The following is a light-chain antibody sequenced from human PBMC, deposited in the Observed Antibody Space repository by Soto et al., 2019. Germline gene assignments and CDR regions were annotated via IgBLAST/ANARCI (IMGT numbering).Light chain of an antibody. J-gene: IGLJ2*01. V-gene: IGLV2-14*01. CDR3: ASYTRTTTLV. Sequence: QSALTQPASVSGSPGQSITISCSGTRSDIGSYNYVAWYQQFPGKTPKILIYGVSNRPSGVSSRFSGSKSGNTASLTISGLQAEDEADYYCASYTRTTTLVFGGGTKLTVL. CDR1: RSDIGSYNY. CDR2: GVS.